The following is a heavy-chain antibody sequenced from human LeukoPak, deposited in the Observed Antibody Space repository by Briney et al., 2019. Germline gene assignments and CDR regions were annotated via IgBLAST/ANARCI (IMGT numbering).Heavy chain of an antibody. CDR3: AKGATEGYYYYYGLDV. J-gene: IGHJ6*02. Sequence: ASVKVSCKASGYTFTGYYMHWVRQAPGQGLEWMGWITPKSGATTYAQKFQDRVTLTRDTSINTAYMDLSGLTSDDTAVFYCAKGATEGYYYYYGLDVWGQGTTVTVSS. CDR2: ITPKSGAT. V-gene: IGHV1-2*02. CDR1: GYTFTGYY.